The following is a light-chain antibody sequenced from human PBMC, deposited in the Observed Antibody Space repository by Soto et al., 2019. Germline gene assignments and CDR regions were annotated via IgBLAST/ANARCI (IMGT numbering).Light chain of an antibody. CDR1: QSIDTY. V-gene: IGKV1-39*01. CDR3: QQSYTIPWT. CDR2: VAS. Sequence: DIQLTQSPSSLSPSVGDRVTIKCRASQSIDTYLNWYQQKPGKAPKVLIYVASRLQTGVPSRFSGSGSGTDFSLTITSLQPEDFATYFCQQSYTIPWTFGQGTKVDSK. J-gene: IGKJ1*01.